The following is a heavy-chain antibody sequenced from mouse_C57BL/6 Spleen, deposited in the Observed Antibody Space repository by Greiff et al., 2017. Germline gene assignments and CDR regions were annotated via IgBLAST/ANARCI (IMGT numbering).Heavy chain of an antibody. D-gene: IGHD2-4*01. CDR1: GYTFTDYY. V-gene: IGHV1-76*01. J-gene: IGHJ2*01. CDR3: ARRYDYGSFDY. Sequence: VQLQESGAELVRPGASVKLSCKASGYTFTDYYINWVKQRPGQGLEWIARIYPGSGNTYYNEKFKGKATLTAEKSSSTAYMQLSSLTSEDSAVYFCARRYDYGSFDYWGQGTTLTVSS. CDR2: IYPGSGNT.